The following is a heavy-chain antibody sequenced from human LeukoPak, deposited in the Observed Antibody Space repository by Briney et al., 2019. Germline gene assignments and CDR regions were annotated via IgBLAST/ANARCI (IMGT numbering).Heavy chain of an antibody. CDR1: GGTFSSYA. CDR3: AGGSDIAAAGPIYYYYYYGMDV. CDR2: IIPIFGTA. J-gene: IGHJ6*02. Sequence: ASVKVSCTASGGTFSSYAISWVRQAPGQGLEWMGGIIPIFGTANYAQKFQGRVTITADESTSTAYMELSSLRSEDTAVYYCAGGSDIAAAGPIYYYYYYGMDVWGQGTTVTVSS. D-gene: IGHD6-13*01. V-gene: IGHV1-69*13.